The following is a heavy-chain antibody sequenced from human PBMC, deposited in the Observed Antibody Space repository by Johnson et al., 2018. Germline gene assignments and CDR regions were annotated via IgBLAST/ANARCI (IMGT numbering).Heavy chain of an antibody. V-gene: IGHV4-59*01. Sequence: QVQLQESGPGLVKPSETLSLTCRVSGASIDSTQWSWIRQPPGTGLEWIGCIFYSGTTIYNPSLKSRVSMSQDTAKNEMSLNLHAVTAADTAVYYCAKDQGYPFNWFDPWGQGTLVTVSS. J-gene: IGHJ5*02. CDR1: GASIDSTQ. CDR2: IFYSGTT. CDR3: AKDQGYPFNWFDP. D-gene: IGHD2-15*01.